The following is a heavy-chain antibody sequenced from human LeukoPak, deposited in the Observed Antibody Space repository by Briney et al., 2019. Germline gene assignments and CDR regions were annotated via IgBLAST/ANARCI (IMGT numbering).Heavy chain of an antibody. V-gene: IGHV4-34*01. J-gene: IGHJ3*02. CDR1: GGSFSGYY. Sequence: SETLSLTCAVYGGSFSGYYWSWIRQPPGKGLEWIGEINHSGSTNYNPSLKSRVTISVDTSKNQFSLKLSSVTAADTAVYYCAEDAFDIWGQGTMVTASS. CDR2: INHSGST. CDR3: AEDAFDI.